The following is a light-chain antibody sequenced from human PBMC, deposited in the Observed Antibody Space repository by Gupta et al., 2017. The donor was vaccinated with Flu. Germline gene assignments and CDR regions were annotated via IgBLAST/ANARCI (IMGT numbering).Light chain of an antibody. CDR2: LNT. V-gene: IGLV1-40*01. CDR1: SSNIGANYG. J-gene: IGLJ3*02. CDR3: QSYDSSLNIRV. Sequence: VTISCTGSSSNIGANYGVHWYQHLPGTAPKLLIYLNTNRPSGVPDRFSGSKSGTSASLAITGLQAEDEADYFCQSYDSSLNIRVFGDGTKLTVL.